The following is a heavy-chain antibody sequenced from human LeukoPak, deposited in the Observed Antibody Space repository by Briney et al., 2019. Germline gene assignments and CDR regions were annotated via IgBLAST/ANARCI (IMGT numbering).Heavy chain of an antibody. D-gene: IGHD1-26*01. CDR1: GYTFASYY. V-gene: IGHV1-46*01. CDR2: IKASGGST. Sequence: ASVKVSCMASGYTFASYYRHWVRQAPGQVIEWRSNIKASGGSTSYTQKFQRRVTMTRDTSTSTVYMELSSLRSEDTAVYYCASISGSYSLAFDYWGQGTLVTVSS. J-gene: IGHJ4*02. CDR3: ASISGSYSLAFDY.